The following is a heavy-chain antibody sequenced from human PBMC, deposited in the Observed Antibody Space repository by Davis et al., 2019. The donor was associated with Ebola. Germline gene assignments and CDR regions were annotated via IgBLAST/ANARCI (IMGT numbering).Heavy chain of an antibody. D-gene: IGHD1-26*01. J-gene: IGHJ4*02. CDR3: ARYSGLDF. CDR2: ISTDNGST. Sequence: ASVKVSCKTSGGSFSNYGITWVRQAPGQGLEWMGRISTDNGSTNYAQKFQGRVTMTSDTSITTAYMELTRLRYDDTAVYYCARYSGLDFWGQGTLVTVSS. V-gene: IGHV1-18*04. CDR1: GGSFSNYG.